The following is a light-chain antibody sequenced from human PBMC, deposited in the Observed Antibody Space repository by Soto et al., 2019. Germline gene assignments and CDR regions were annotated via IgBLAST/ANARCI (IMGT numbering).Light chain of an antibody. CDR3: HQYNNWPPGT. V-gene: IGKV3-15*01. CDR1: QSVSSN. J-gene: IGKJ1*01. Sequence: EIVMTQSPATLSVSPGERATLSCRASQSVSSNLAWYQQKPGQAPRLLIYGASTRATGIPARFSGSESGTEFTLTISSLQSEDYAVYYCHQYNNWPPGTFGQGTKVEIK. CDR2: GAS.